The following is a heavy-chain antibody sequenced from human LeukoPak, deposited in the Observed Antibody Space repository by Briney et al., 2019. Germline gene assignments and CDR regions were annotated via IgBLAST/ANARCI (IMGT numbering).Heavy chain of an antibody. CDR1: GFTFSNYG. J-gene: IGHJ4*02. CDR2: ISPSSSTI. Sequence: QSGGSLRLSCAASGFTFSNYGMNWVRRAPGEGLEWISYISPSSSTIFYADSVKGRFTISRDNAKNSMFLRMNSLRAEDTALYYCARTGSTLEFWGQGTLVTVSS. CDR3: ARTGSTLEF. V-gene: IGHV3-48*01. D-gene: IGHD2-2*01.